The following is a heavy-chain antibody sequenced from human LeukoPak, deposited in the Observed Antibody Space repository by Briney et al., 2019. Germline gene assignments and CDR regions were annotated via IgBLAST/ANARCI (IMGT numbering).Heavy chain of an antibody. CDR1: GFNVSGIY. V-gene: IGHV3-53*01. Sequence: PGGSLRLSCAVSGFNVSGIYMSWVRQAPGKGPEWVSIIYSGGNTHYADSVKGRFTVSRDNSKNTLYLQMNTLGAEDTAVYYCARGLQAGNYFDPWGQGTLVTVSS. D-gene: IGHD2-15*01. J-gene: IGHJ5*02. CDR2: IYSGGNT. CDR3: ARGLQAGNYFDP.